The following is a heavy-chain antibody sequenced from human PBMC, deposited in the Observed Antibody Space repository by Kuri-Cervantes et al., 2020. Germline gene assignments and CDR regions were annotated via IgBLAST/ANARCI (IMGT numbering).Heavy chain of an antibody. CDR2: IWYDGSNK. D-gene: IGHD2-15*01. CDR1: GFTFSSYG. J-gene: IGHJ4*02. Sequence: GESLKISCAASGFTFSSYGMHWVRQAPGKGLEWVAVIWYDGSNKYYADSVKGRFTISRDNSKNTLYLQMNSLRAEDTAVYYCAKVAYCSGSDCYGYFDYWGQGTLVTVSS. V-gene: IGHV3-30*02. CDR3: AKVAYCSGSDCYGYFDY.